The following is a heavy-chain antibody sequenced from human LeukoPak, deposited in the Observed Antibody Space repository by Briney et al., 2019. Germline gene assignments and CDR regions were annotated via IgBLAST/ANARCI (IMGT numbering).Heavy chain of an antibody. V-gene: IGHV3-23*01. Sequence: PGGSLRLSCAASGFTFSSYAMSWVRQAPGKGLGWVSAISGSGGSTYYADSVKGRFTISRDNSKNTLYLQMNSLRAEDTAVYYCAKKYYDILTGIDYWGQGTLVTVSS. D-gene: IGHD3-9*01. CDR2: ISGSGGST. J-gene: IGHJ4*02. CDR3: AKKYYDILTGIDY. CDR1: GFTFSSYA.